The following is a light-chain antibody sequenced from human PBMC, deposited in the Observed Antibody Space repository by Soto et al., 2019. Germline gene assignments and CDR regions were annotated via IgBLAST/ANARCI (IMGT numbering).Light chain of an antibody. CDR3: GSYTSDKTWV. Sequence: QSVLTQPASVSGSPGQSITITCNGSNTDVGHDEFVSWYQQHPGKAPKLIIYDVSRWPSGVSDRFSGSKSGNTASLTISGLQAEDEADYYCGSYTSDKTWVFGGGTKLTVL. CDR2: DVS. V-gene: IGLV2-14*03. J-gene: IGLJ3*02. CDR1: NTDVGHDEF.